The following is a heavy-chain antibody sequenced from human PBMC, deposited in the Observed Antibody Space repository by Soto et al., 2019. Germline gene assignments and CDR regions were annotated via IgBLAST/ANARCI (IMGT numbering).Heavy chain of an antibody. CDR2: INYSGST. D-gene: IGHD1-1*01. CDR1: GDSISRTNFY. J-gene: IGHJ5*02. CDR3: ARHYLGATGHGGQFDP. Sequence: QLQLQESGPGLVKSSETLSLTCTVSGDSISRTNFYWGWIRQPPGKGLVWIGRINYSGSTYYNPSLKNQVTISADTDKKQSSLNIGSVTAADTAVYYWARHYLGATGHGGQFDPWGQGTLVTVSS. V-gene: IGHV4-39*01.